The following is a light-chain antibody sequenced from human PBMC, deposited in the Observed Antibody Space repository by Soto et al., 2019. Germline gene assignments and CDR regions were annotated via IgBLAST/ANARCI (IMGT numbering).Light chain of an antibody. CDR2: AAS. V-gene: IGKV1-6*02. CDR1: QDISKF. J-gene: IGKJ1*01. CDR3: LQDYGDSWT. Sequence: IQMTQSPSSLSASIGDRVSFTCQASQDISKFLHWYQHKPGQAPSLLIYAASNLYTGVPSRFSGSRSGTEFTLTISSLQPEDFASYYCLQDYGDSWTFGQGTKVDIK.